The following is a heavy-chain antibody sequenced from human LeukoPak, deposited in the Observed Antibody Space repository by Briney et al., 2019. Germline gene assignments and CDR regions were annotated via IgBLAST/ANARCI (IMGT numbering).Heavy chain of an antibody. V-gene: IGHV4-34*01. D-gene: IGHD1-26*01. CDR1: GGSFGGYY. Sequence: SETLSLTCAVYGGSFGGYYWSWIRQPPGKGLEWIGEINHSGSTNYNPSLKSRVTTSVDTSKNQFSLKLSSVTAADTAVYYCAGGEWELLSGYYYYYMDVWGKGTTVTVSS. CDR3: AGGEWELLSGYYYYYMDV. CDR2: INHSGST. J-gene: IGHJ6*03.